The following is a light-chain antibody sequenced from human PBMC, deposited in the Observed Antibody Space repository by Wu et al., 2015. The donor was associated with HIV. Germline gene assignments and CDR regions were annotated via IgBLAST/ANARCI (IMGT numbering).Light chain of an antibody. J-gene: IGKJ1*01. Sequence: EIVLKQSPGTLSLSPGERATLSCRASQSVSSSHLAWYQQKLGQAPRLLIYGASTRATGVPVRFSGSGSGTEFTLTVSGMQSEDFAVYYCQQYHSWPPKTFGQGTKVEIK. CDR1: QSVSSSH. CDR3: QQYHSWPPKT. V-gene: IGKV3-15*01. CDR2: GAS.